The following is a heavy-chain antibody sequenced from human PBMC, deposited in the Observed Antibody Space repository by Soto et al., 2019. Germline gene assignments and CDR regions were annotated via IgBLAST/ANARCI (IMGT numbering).Heavy chain of an antibody. CDR1: GFTFSSYA. D-gene: IGHD6-19*01. CDR2: ISGSGGST. CDR3: AKVIDSSGWYIDY. Sequence: GGSLRLSCAASGFTFSSYAMSWVRQAPGKGLEWVSAISGSGGSTYYAETVKGRFTISRDNSKNTLYLQMNSLRAEDTAVYYCAKVIDSSGWYIDYWGHGTLVTVSS. V-gene: IGHV3-23*01. J-gene: IGHJ4*01.